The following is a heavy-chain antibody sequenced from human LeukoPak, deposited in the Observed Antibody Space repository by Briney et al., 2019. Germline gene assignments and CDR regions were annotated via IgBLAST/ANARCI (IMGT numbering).Heavy chain of an antibody. CDR2: ISSSSSTI. CDR3: ANDGGFWSGYYDY. CDR1: GFTFSSYS. D-gene: IGHD3-3*01. J-gene: IGHJ4*02. Sequence: GGSLRLSCAVSGFTFSSYSMNWVRQAPGKGLEWVSYISSSSSTIYYADSVKGRFTISRDNSKNTLYLQMNSLRAEDTAVYYCANDGGFWSGYYDYWGQGTLVTVSS. V-gene: IGHV3-48*01.